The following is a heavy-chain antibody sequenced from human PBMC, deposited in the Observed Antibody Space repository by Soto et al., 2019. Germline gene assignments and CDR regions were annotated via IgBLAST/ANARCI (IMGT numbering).Heavy chain of an antibody. V-gene: IGHV3-23*01. CDR2: ISGSGGST. CDR3: AKVFVTVWLGQKLYYYYYGMDV. CDR1: GFTFSSYA. Sequence: PGGSLRLSCAASGFTFSSYAMSWVRQAPGKGLEWVSAISGSGGSTYYADSVKGRFTISRDNSKNTLYLQMNSLRAEDTAVYYCAKVFVTVWLGQKLYYYYYGMDVWGQGTTVTVSS. J-gene: IGHJ6*02. D-gene: IGHD6-19*01.